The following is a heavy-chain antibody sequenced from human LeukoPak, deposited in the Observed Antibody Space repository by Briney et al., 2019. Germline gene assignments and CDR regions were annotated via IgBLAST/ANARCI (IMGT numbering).Heavy chain of an antibody. D-gene: IGHD3-3*01. CDR2: ISGSGDNT. Sequence: GGSLRLSCAASGFTFSSYAMTWCRQAPGKGLEWVSCISGSGDNTYYPDSVRGRFTISRDNFKNTLYLQMDSLRAEDTAVYYCAKIPQVSIFGVPNFDDWGRGTLVTVSS. V-gene: IGHV3-23*01. CDR1: GFTFSSYA. CDR3: AKIPQVSIFGVPNFDD. J-gene: IGHJ4*02.